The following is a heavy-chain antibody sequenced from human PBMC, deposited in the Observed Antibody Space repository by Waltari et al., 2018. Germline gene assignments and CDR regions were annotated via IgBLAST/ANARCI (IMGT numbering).Heavy chain of an antibody. Sequence: QVQLVQSGAEVKKPGSSVKVSCKASGGTFSSYAISWVRQAPGQGLEWMGGIIPIFGTANYAQKFQGRGTITTDESTSTAYMELSSLRSEDTAVYYWARGESDSSGYYSDAFDIWGQGTMVTVSS. D-gene: IGHD3-22*01. V-gene: IGHV1-69*05. CDR1: GGTFSSYA. CDR2: IIPIFGTA. J-gene: IGHJ3*02. CDR3: ARGESDSSGYYSDAFDI.